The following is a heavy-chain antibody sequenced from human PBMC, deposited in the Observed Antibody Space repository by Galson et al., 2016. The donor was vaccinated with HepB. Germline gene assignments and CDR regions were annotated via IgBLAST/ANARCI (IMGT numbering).Heavy chain of an antibody. CDR2: MYHSGST. Sequence: SETLSLTCTASGGSISDTNWYSWVRQPPGKGLEWIGEMYHSGSTNYNPSLKSRVTISVDKSKNQFFLRLTSVTAADTAVYYCARSRGSPTQDYWGQGTLVTVSS. CDR1: GGSISDTNW. D-gene: IGHD6-13*01. CDR3: ARSRGSPTQDY. J-gene: IGHJ4*02. V-gene: IGHV4-4*02.